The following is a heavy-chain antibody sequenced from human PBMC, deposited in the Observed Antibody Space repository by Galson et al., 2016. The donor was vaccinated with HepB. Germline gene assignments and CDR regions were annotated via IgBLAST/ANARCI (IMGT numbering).Heavy chain of an antibody. Sequence: CAISGDSVSRMSTAWNWIRQSPSRGLEWLGRTYYRSKWENDYTVAVEGRIIINPDTSKNQFSLQLNSVTPEDTAIYYCARSRGRIFDFWGQGILVTVSS. CDR1: GDSVSRMSTA. D-gene: IGHD2/OR15-2a*01. J-gene: IGHJ4*01. V-gene: IGHV6-1*01. CDR2: TYYRSKWEN. CDR3: ARSRGRIFDF.